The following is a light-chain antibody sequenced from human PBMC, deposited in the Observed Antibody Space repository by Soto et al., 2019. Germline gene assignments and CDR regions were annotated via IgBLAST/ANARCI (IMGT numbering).Light chain of an antibody. Sequence: QSVLTQPRSVSGSPGQSVTISCTGTSSDVGGYNYVSWYQQHPGKAPKLMIYDVSKRSSGVPDRFSGSKSGNTASLTISGLQAEDEADYYCCSYAGSYSYVFGTGTKLPVL. J-gene: IGLJ1*01. CDR3: CSYAGSYSYV. CDR1: SSDVGGYNY. V-gene: IGLV2-11*01. CDR2: DVS.